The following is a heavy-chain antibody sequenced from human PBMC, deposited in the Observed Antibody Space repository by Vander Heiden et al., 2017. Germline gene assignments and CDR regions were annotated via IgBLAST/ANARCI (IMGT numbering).Heavy chain of an antibody. CDR2: ISAYNGNT. V-gene: IGHV1-18*01. J-gene: IGHJ6*02. Sequence: QVQLVQSGAEVKKPGASVKVSCKASGYTFTSYGISWVRQAPGQGLEWMGWISAYNGNTNYAQKLQGRVTMTIDTSTSTAYMELRSLRSDDTAVYYCARGGDGIAAAGRGLYYYYYGMDVWGQGTTVTVSS. CDR3: ARGGDGIAAAGRGLYYYYYGMDV. D-gene: IGHD6-13*01. CDR1: GYTFTSYG.